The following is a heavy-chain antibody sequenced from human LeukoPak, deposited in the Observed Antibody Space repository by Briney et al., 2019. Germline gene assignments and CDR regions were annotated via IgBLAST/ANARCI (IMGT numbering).Heavy chain of an antibody. CDR2: MNPNSANT. Sequence: ASVTVSCKASGYTFTNYDINWVRQATGQGLEWMGWMNPNSANTGYPQKFQGRVSMTRSASITTAYMELSSLRSEDTAVYYCARDLRSNYVTCDYWGQGTLVTVSS. D-gene: IGHD4-11*01. CDR1: GYTFTNYD. V-gene: IGHV1-8*01. CDR3: ARDLRSNYVTCDY. J-gene: IGHJ4*02.